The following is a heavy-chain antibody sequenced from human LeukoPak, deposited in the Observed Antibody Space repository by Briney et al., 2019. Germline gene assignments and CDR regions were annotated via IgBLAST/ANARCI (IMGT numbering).Heavy chain of an antibody. V-gene: IGHV4-4*02. CDR2: IYHSGST. D-gene: IGHD6-19*01. CDR1: GGSISSSNW. Sequence: ESSETLSLTCAVSGGSISSSNWWCWVRQPPGKGLEWIGEIYHSGSTNYNPSLKSRVTISVDKSKNQFSLKLTSVTAADTAVYYCVTAAVAVDYWGQGTLVTVSS. J-gene: IGHJ4*02. CDR3: VTAAVAVDY.